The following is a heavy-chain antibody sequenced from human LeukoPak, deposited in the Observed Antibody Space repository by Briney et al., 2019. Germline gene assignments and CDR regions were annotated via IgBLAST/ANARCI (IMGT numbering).Heavy chain of an antibody. V-gene: IGHV3-30*18. CDR3: AKDAYSAAPDNYFDY. D-gene: IGHD2-2*01. J-gene: IGHJ4*02. Sequence: PGGSLRLSCAASGFTFRTYSIHWVRQAPGKGLEWVTVVSADGRTQLYSDSVKGRFTISRDNSKNTLYLQMNSLRAEDTAVYYCAKDAYSAAPDNYFDYWGQGTLVTVSS. CDR1: GFTFRTYS. CDR2: VSADGRTQ.